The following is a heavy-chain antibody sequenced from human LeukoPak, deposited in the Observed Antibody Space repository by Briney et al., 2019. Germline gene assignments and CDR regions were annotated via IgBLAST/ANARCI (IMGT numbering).Heavy chain of an antibody. J-gene: IGHJ4*02. V-gene: IGHV1-18*01. CDR3: ARCYDFWTGYFDY. D-gene: IGHD3-3*01. Sequence: ASVKVSCKTSGYAFSSFAIAWVRQAPGQGLEWMCWISTYTNTNTAQKFQGRVTMTTDTSTSTAYMEPTSLRSDDTAVYYCARCYDFWTGYFDYWGQGTRVTVSS. CDR1: GYAFSSFA. CDR2: ISTYTNT.